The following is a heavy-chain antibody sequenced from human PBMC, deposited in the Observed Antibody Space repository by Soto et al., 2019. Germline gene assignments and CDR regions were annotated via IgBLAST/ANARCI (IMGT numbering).Heavy chain of an antibody. CDR2: LYPGDSDT. D-gene: IGHD2-21*01. Sequence: GESLKISCKGSGYNFPTYWIGWVRQMPGKGLEWMGILYPGDSDTRYSPSFQGQVTISADKSISTAYLQWNSLKASDIGIYYCARGMVVMNKPNAFAIWGQGTMVTVSS. J-gene: IGHJ3*02. CDR3: ARGMVVMNKPNAFAI. CDR1: GYNFPTYW. V-gene: IGHV5-51*01.